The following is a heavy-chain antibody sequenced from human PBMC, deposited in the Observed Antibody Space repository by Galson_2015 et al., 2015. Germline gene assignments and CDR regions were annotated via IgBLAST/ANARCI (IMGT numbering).Heavy chain of an antibody. D-gene: IGHD3-10*01. J-gene: IGHJ4*02. V-gene: IGHV4-34*01. CDR3: ARGKFYGSGSYVAY. CDR2: INHSGST. Sequence: LEWIGEINHSGSTNYNPSLKSRVTISVDTSKNQFSLKLSSVTAADTAVYYCARGKFYGSGSYVAYWGQGTLVTVSS.